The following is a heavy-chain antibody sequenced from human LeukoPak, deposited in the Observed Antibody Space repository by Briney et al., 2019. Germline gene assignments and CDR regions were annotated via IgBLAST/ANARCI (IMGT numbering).Heavy chain of an antibody. Sequence: GASVKVSCKASGGTFSSYGISWVRQAPGQGLEWMGWISAYNGNTNYAQKLQGRVTMTTDTSTSTAYMELRSLRSDDTAVYYCATGTKQQLVPGDFDYWGQGTLVTVSS. CDR3: ATGTKQQLVPGDFDY. CDR1: GGTFSSYG. D-gene: IGHD6-13*01. J-gene: IGHJ4*02. CDR2: ISAYNGNT. V-gene: IGHV1-18*01.